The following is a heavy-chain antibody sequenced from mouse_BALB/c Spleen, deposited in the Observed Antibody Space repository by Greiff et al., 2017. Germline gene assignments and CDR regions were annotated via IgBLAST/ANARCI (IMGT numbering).Heavy chain of an antibody. CDR2: ISSGGGNT. J-gene: IGHJ4*01. Sequence: EVKLMESGGGLVKPGGSLKLSCAASGFTFSSYTMSWVRQTPEKRLEWVATISSGGGNTYYPDSVKGRFTISRDNAKNNLYLQMSSLRSEDTALYYCARGRDAMDYWGQGTSVTVSS. CDR1: GFTFSSYT. V-gene: IGHV5-9*03. CDR3: ARGRDAMDY.